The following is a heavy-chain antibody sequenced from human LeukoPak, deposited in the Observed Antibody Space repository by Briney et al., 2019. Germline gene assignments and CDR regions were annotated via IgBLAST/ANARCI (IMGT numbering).Heavy chain of an antibody. V-gene: IGHV3-23*01. CDR3: ARQLGYCSGGSCYFDF. D-gene: IGHD2-15*01. Sequence: GGSLRLSSAASGFTFSSYAMSWVRQVPGEGLEWVSAISSSGDSTYSADSVKGRFTISRDSSSNTLYLQLNSLRVEDTAVYYCARQLGYCSGGSCYFDFWGQGTLVTVAS. CDR2: ISSSGDST. CDR1: GFTFSSYA. J-gene: IGHJ4*02.